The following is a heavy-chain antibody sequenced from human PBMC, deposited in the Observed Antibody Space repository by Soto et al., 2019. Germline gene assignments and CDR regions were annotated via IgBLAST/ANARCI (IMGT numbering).Heavy chain of an antibody. J-gene: IGHJ3*02. CDR1: GGFIRSSNW. CDR2: IYHSGST. CDR3: ARDPLVLRGWGAFNI. D-gene: IGHD3-16*01. Sequence: SEALSDRCGVSGGFIRSSNWWRWVRQHAGKGLEWIGEIYHSGSTNYNPSLKSRVTISVNKSKNQFSLKLSSVTAADTAVYYCARDPLVLRGWGAFNIWGQGTMVT. V-gene: IGHV4-4*02.